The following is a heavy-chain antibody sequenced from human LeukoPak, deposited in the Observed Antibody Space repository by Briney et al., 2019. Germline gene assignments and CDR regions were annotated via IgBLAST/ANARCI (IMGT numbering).Heavy chain of an antibody. J-gene: IGHJ6*03. V-gene: IGHV3-21*01. CDR1: GFTFSSYS. CDR3: ASSMDWSGYYRDYYYYMDV. CDR2: ISSSSSYI. Sequence: PGGSLRLSCAASGFTFSSYSMNWVRQAPGKGLERVSSISSSSSYIYYADSVKGRFTISRDNAKNTLYLQMNSLRAEDTAVYYCASSMDWSGYYRDYYYYMDVWGKGTTVTVSS. D-gene: IGHD3-3*01.